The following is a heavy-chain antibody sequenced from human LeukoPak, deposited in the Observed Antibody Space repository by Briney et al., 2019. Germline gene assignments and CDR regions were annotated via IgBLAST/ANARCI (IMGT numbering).Heavy chain of an antibody. D-gene: IGHD2-2*01. CDR3: VRERGGYCSRANCRAGWFDP. CDR2: INPNSGGT. Sequence: GSSVKVSCXASQYTFTGYYMHWVRQAPGQGLEWMVRINPNSGGTDYAQKFQGRVTMTRDTSLSTAYMELSRLRSDDTAVYYCVRERGGYCSRANCRAGWFDPWGQGTLVTVSS. V-gene: IGHV1-2*06. CDR1: QYTFTGYY. J-gene: IGHJ5*02.